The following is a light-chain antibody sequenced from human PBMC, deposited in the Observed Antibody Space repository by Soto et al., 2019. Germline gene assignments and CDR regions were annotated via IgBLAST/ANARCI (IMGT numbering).Light chain of an antibody. Sequence: DIQLTQSPSFLSASVGDRVTITCRASQVISSYLAWYQQKPGKAPKLLIYAASTLQTGVPSRLSGSGSGTEFALTISSLQPEDFATYYCQQLNSYPLTFGGGTKAEIK. V-gene: IGKV1-9*01. CDR2: AAS. J-gene: IGKJ4*02. CDR3: QQLNSYPLT. CDR1: QVISSY.